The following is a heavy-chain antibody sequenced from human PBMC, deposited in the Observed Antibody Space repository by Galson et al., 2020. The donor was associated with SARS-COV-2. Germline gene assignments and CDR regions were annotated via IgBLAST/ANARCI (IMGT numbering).Heavy chain of an antibody. CDR3: ARDYSLVVVPSAIPWFDP. V-gene: IGHV3-30*03. CDR2: ISYDGNNK. Sequence: GGSLRLSCAASGFTFSDYGMHWVRQAPGKGLEWVSFISYDGNNKKYANSVKGRFTISRDNSKNTLNLQMNSLRTEDTAVYFCARDYSLVVVPSAIPWFDPWGQGTQVTVSS. J-gene: IGHJ5*02. D-gene: IGHD2-2*01. CDR1: GFTFSDYG.